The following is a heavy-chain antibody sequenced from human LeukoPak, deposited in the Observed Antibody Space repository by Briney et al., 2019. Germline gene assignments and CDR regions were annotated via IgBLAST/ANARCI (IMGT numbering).Heavy chain of an antibody. CDR2: INPNSGGT. D-gene: IGHD5-12*01. CDR1: GYTFTGYY. CDR3: AGDGGYDTDFDY. Sequence: ASVKVSCKASGYTFTGYYMHWVRQAPGQGLEWMGRINPNSGGTNYAQKFQGRVTMTRDTSISTAYMEVSRLRFDDTAVYYCAGDGGYDTDFDYWGQGTLVTVSS. J-gene: IGHJ4*02. V-gene: IGHV1-2*06.